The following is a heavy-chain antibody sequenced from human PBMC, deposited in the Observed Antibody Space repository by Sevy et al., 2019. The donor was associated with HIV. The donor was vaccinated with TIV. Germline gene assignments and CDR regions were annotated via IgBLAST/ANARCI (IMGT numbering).Heavy chain of an antibody. CDR2: IYSGGNT. V-gene: IGHV3-53*01. Sequence: GGSLRLSCAASGFTVSNNYISWVRQAPEKGLEWVSVIYSGGNTYYADSVKGRFTISRDNSKNTVYLQMNSLRVEDTAVYFCARETVSGYNLWGQGTVVTVSS. CDR1: GFTVSNNY. CDR3: ARETVSGYNL. J-gene: IGHJ4*02. D-gene: IGHD5-12*01.